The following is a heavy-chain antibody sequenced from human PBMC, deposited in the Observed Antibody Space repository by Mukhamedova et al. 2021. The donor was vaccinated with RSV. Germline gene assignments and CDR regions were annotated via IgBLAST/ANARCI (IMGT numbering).Heavy chain of an antibody. CDR3: SRGLSSSSVRLGPRTYYY. CDR1: SSYS. CDR2: ISSSSSTI. V-gene: IGHV3-48*02. D-gene: IGHD6-6*01. J-gene: IGHJ6*01. Sequence: SSYSMNWVRQAPGKGLEWVSYISSSSSTIYYADSVKGRFTISRDNAKNSLYLQMNSLRDEDTAVYYCSRGLSSSSVRLGPRTYYY.